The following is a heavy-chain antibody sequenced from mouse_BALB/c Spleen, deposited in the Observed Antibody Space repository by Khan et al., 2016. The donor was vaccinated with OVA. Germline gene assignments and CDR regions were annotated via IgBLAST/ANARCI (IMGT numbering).Heavy chain of an antibody. V-gene: IGHV1-4*01. CDR3: ERANER. Sequence: QVQLKESGAELARPGASVKMSCKASGYTFTSYTMHWVKQRPGQGLEWIGYINPSSGYTKYNQKFKDKATLTADKSSSTSYMQLISLTAKDYAVYYCERANERWGQGTTLTVSS. CDR2: INPSSGYT. J-gene: IGHJ2*01. CDR1: GYTFTSYT.